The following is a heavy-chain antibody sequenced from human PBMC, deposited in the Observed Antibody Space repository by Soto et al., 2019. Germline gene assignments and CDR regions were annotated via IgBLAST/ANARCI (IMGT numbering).Heavy chain of an antibody. Sequence: GGSLRLSCAASGFTFSSYWMSWVRQAPGKGLEWVANIKQDGSEKYYVDSVKGRFTISRDNAKNSLYLQMNSLRAEDTAVYYCASIKLRFLEWFHPVGYFDYWGQGTLVTVSS. CDR1: GFTFSSYW. CDR3: ASIKLRFLEWFHPVGYFDY. CDR2: IKQDGSEK. D-gene: IGHD3-3*01. V-gene: IGHV3-7*05. J-gene: IGHJ4*02.